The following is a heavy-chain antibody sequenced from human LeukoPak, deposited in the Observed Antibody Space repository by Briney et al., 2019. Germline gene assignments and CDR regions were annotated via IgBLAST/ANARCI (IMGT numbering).Heavy chain of an antibody. CDR1: GFTFSGYS. V-gene: IGHV3-21*01. CDR2: ISSSSSYI. CDR3: ARGGSSWYKDYFDY. D-gene: IGHD6-13*01. J-gene: IGHJ4*02. Sequence: PGGSLRLSCAASGFTFSGYSMHWVRQAPGKGLEWVSSISSSSSYIYYADSVKGRFTISRDNAKNSLYLQMNSLRAEDTAVYYCARGGSSWYKDYFDYWGQGTLVTVSS.